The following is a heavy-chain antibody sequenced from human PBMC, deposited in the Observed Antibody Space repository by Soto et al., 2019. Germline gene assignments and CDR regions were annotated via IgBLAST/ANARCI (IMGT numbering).Heavy chain of an antibody. CDR2: IYYSGNT. CDR3: ARQYSNYNYYSYYYMDV. CDR1: RGSISSSSFY. D-gene: IGHD4-4*01. V-gene: IGHV4-39*01. J-gene: IGHJ6*03. Sequence: SDTLSLTCTISRGSISSSSFYWGWVRQPPGKGLEWIGSIYYSGNTHHNPSLRSRVYISVDTSKNQFSLDLSSVTAADTAVYYCARQYSNYNYYSYYYMDVWGKGTTVTVSS.